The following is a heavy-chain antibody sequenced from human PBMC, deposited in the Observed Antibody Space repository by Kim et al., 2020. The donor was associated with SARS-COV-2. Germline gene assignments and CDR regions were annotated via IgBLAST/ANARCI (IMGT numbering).Heavy chain of an antibody. D-gene: IGHD6-13*01. J-gene: IGHJ6*02. CDR1: GGSVSSGSYY. Sequence: SETLSLTCTVSGGSVSSGSYYWSWIRQPPGKGLEWIGYIYYSGSTNYNPSLKSRVTISVDTSKNQFSLKLSSVTAADTAVYYCARGARIAAAPTYYYYGMDVWGQGTTVTVSS. CDR2: IYYSGST. V-gene: IGHV4-61*01. CDR3: ARGARIAAAPTYYYYGMDV.